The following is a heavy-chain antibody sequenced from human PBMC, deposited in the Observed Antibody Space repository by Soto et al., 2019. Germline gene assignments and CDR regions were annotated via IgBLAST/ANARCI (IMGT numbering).Heavy chain of an antibody. D-gene: IGHD3-3*01. CDR1: GYTFTSYC. CDR2: ISAYNGNT. CDR3: LTFTIFGEPQKYDAFDI. J-gene: IGHJ3*02. V-gene: IGHV1-18*04. Sequence: ASVKVSCKASGYTFTSYCISGVGQAPGQGLEWMGWISAYNGNTNYAQKLQGRVTMTTDTSTSTAYMELRSLKSEETAVYYFLTFTIFGEPQKYDAFDIWGQGTMVTVSS.